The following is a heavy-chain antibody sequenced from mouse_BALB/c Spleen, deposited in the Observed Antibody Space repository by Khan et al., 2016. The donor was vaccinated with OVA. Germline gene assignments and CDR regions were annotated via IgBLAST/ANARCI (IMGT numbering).Heavy chain of an antibody. D-gene: IGHD2-4*01. J-gene: IGHJ3*01. CDR2: IWSGGTT. CDR3: SRNYDYGEGLAY. V-gene: IGHV2-2*02. Sequence: VQLQQSGPGLVQPSQSLSITCTVSGFSLTTYGVHWVRQSPGKGLEWLGVIWSGGTTDYSAAFISRLSITKDNSKSHDFFIMFSLQTNDTAIDYCSRNYDYGEGLAYWGQGTLVTVSA. CDR1: GFSLTTYG.